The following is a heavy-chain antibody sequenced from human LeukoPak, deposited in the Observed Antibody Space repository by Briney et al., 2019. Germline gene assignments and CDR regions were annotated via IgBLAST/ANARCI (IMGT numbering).Heavy chain of an antibody. D-gene: IGHD6-19*01. CDR1: GYTFASCG. CDR3: ARGSLRAAGTSAFDY. CDR2: ISAYNGNT. J-gene: IGHJ4*02. Sequence: ASVKVSCKACGYTFASCGIGWVRQGPGQGLEWMGWISAYNGNTNYAQKLQGRVTMTTDTSTSTAYMELRSLRSDDTAVYYCARGSLRAAGTSAFDYWGQGTLVTVSS. V-gene: IGHV1-18*01.